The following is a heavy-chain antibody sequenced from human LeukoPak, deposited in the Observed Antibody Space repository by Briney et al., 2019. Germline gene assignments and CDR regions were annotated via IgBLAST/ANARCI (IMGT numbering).Heavy chain of an antibody. D-gene: IGHD1-26*01. V-gene: IGHV1-18*01. CDR1: GYTFTSYG. CDR2: ISAYNGNT. Sequence: ASVKVSCKASGYTFTSYGITWVRQAPGQGLEWMGWISAYNGNTNYAQKLQGRVTLTTDTSTNTAYMELRSLRSDDTAVYYCARGLDSGSPPLGTFEIWGQGTMVTVSS. CDR3: ARGLDSGSPPLGTFEI. J-gene: IGHJ3*02.